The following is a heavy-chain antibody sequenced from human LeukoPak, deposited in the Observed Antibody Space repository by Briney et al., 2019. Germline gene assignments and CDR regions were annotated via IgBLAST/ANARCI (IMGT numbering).Heavy chain of an antibody. CDR1: GYTFTSYG. D-gene: IGHD3-10*01. Sequence: ASVKVSCKASGYTFTSYGISWVRQAPGQGLEWMGWINAYNGNTNYAQKLQGRVTMTIDTSTSTAYMELKSLRSDDTAVYYCARDLHRVVVRGVPHYYYYMGVWGKGTTVTISS. J-gene: IGHJ6*03. CDR3: ARDLHRVVVRGVPHYYYYMGV. CDR2: INAYNGNT. V-gene: IGHV1-18*01.